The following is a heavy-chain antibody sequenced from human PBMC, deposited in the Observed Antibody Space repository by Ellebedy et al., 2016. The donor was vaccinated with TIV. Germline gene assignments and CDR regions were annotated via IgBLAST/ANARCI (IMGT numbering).Heavy chain of an antibody. D-gene: IGHD6-19*01. CDR2: ISKSGATT. Sequence: GGSLRLSXAASGFPFNSYDMNWVRQAPGKGLEWVSAISKSGATTHLADSVKGRFTISRDNSKNTLYLEMESLRVDDTAVYYCAKDNGQWLALQHWGRGALVRVS. CDR3: AKDNGQWLALQH. J-gene: IGHJ1*01. V-gene: IGHV3-23*01. CDR1: GFPFNSYD.